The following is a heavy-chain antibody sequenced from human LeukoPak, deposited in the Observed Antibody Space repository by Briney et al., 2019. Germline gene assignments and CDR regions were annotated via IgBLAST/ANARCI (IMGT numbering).Heavy chain of an antibody. J-gene: IGHJ5*02. Sequence: GASVKVSCKASGYTFTGYYMHWVRQAPGQGLEWMGWINPNSGGTNYAQKFQGRVTMTRDTSISTAYMELSRLRSDDTAVYYCARDRVRCSSTSCYGWLGWFDPWGQGTLVTVSS. CDR2: INPNSGGT. D-gene: IGHD2-2*01. V-gene: IGHV1-2*02. CDR1: GYTFTGYY. CDR3: ARDRVRCSSTSCYGWLGWFDP.